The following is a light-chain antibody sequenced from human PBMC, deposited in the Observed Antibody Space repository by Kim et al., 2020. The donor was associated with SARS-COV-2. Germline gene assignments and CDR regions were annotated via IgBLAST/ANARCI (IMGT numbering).Light chain of an antibody. CDR2: WAS. J-gene: IGKJ4*01. V-gene: IGKV4-1*01. CDR1: QTRLTSSNNNNC. Sequence: ATINCTSSQTRLTSSNNNNCLAWYQQKPGQPPNLLIYWASTRESGVPDRFSGSGSGTDFTLTISSLQAEDVAVYYCQQYYSAPLTFGGGTKVDIK. CDR3: QQYYSAPLT.